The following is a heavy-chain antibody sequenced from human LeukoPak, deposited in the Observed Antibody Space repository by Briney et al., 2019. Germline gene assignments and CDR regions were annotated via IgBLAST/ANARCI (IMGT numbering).Heavy chain of an antibody. CDR2: IKQDGSEK. V-gene: IGHV3-7*05. CDR1: GFTFSFYW. Sequence: GGSLRLSCAASGFTFSFYWMSWVRQAPGKGLEWVANIKQDGSEKYYVDSVKGRFTISRDNAKNSLYLQMNTLRAEDTAVYYCARDLLRSAAMQRHRSSWIGYWGQGTQVTVSS. CDR3: ARDLLRSAAMQRHRSSWIGY. D-gene: IGHD6-13*01. J-gene: IGHJ4*02.